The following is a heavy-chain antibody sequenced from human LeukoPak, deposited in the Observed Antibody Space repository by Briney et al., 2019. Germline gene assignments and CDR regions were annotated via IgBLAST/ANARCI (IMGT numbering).Heavy chain of an antibody. D-gene: IGHD2-8*01. V-gene: IGHV3-23*01. Sequence: GGSLRLSCAASGFTFSSYAVSWVRQAPGKGLEWVSGISGSGGSTYSADSVKGRFTISRDNSKNTLYLQKNSLRAEDTALYYCAEDRSCTNDICHGDFDYWGQGTLVTVSS. CDR3: AEDRSCTNDICHGDFDY. CDR2: ISGSGGST. J-gene: IGHJ4*02. CDR1: GFTFSSYA.